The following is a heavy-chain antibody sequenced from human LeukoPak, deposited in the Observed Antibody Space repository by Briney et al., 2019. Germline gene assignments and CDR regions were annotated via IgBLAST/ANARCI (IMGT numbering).Heavy chain of an antibody. CDR3: AREPLDY. Sequence: GRSLRLSCAASGFTFSSYGMHWVRQAPGKGLEWVSAISGSGGSTYYADSVKGRFTISRDNAKNSLYLQMNSLRDEDTAVYYCAREPLDYWGQGTLVTVSS. CDR2: ISGSGGST. V-gene: IGHV3-48*02. J-gene: IGHJ4*02. CDR1: GFTFSSYG.